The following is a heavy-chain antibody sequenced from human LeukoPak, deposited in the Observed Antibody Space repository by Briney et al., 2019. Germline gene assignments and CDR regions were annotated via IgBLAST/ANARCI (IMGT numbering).Heavy chain of an antibody. CDR2: IIPIFGTA. J-gene: IGHJ4*02. D-gene: IGHD4-17*01. V-gene: IGHV1-69*05. Sequence: SVKVSCKASGGTFSSYAISWVRQAPGQGLEWMGGIIPIFGTANYAQKFQGRVTITTDESTSTAYMELSSLRFEDTAVYYCARVSPTTVTRRGGYFDYWGQGTLVTVSS. CDR3: ARVSPTTVTRRGGYFDY. CDR1: GGTFSSYA.